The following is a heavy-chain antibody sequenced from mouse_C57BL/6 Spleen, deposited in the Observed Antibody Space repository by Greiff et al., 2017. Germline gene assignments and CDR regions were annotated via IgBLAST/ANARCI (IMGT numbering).Heavy chain of an antibody. CDR3: ARGGTLDY. V-gene: IGHV1-18*01. D-gene: IGHD3-3*01. CDR2: INPNNGGT. Sequence: VQLKQSGPELVKPGASVKIPCKASGYTFTDYNMDWVKQSHGKSLEWIGDINPNNGGTIYNQKFKGKATLTADKSSSTAYMELRSLTSEDTAVYYCARGGTLDYWGTGTTLTVSS. J-gene: IGHJ2*01. CDR1: GYTFTDYN.